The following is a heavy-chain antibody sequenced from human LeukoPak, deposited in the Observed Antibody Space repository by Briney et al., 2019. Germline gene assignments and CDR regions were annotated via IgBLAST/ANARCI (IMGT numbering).Heavy chain of an antibody. CDR2: INPNSGGT. J-gene: IGHJ4*02. CDR3: ARGPGYCSGGSCSWFDY. CDR1: GYTFTGYY. D-gene: IGHD2-15*01. Sequence: ASVKVSCKASGYTFTGYYMHWVRQAPGQGLEWMGWINPNSGGTNYAQKFQVKVTMTRDTSIGTAYMELSRLRCDDTAVYYCARGPGYCSGGSCSWFDYWGQGTLVTVSS. V-gene: IGHV1-2*02.